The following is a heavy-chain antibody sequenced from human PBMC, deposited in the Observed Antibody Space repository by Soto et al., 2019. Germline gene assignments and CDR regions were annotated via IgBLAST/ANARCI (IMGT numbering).Heavy chain of an antibody. J-gene: IGHJ5*02. V-gene: IGHV1-69*13. D-gene: IGHD3-22*01. CDR3: ASRYYYDSSGYYGRFDRFDP. CDR2: IIPIFGTA. Sequence: SVKVSCKASGGTFSSYAISWVRQAPGQGLEWMGGIIPIFGTANYAQKFQGRVTITADESTSTAYMELSSLRSEDTAVYYCASRYYYDSSGYYGRFDRFDPWGQGTLVTVSS. CDR1: GGTFSSYA.